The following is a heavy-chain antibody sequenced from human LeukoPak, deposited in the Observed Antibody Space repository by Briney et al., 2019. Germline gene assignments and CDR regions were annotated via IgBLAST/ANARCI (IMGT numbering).Heavy chain of an antibody. CDR2: INPNTNGT. Sequence: ASVKVSCKASGYTFADYYVHWVRQALGQGLEWMRWINPNTNGTNFALKFLGRVTMTRDTSISTAYMELTSLRSDDTALSYCARSKRRGDLLDYWGQGILVTVSS. D-gene: IGHD2-21*02. V-gene: IGHV1-2*02. CDR3: ARSKRRGDLLDY. J-gene: IGHJ4*02. CDR1: GYTFADYY.